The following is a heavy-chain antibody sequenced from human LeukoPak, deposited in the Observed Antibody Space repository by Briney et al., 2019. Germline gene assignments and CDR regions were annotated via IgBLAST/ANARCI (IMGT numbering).Heavy chain of an antibody. Sequence: KPSETLSLTCAVYGGSFSGYYWSWIRQPPGKGLEWIGEINHSGSTNYNPSLKSRVTISVDTSKNQFSLKLSSVTAADTAVYYCARAGPQEPWFDPWGQGTLVTVSS. CDR2: INHSGST. CDR1: GGSFSGYY. V-gene: IGHV4-34*01. J-gene: IGHJ5*02. CDR3: ARAGPQEPWFDP.